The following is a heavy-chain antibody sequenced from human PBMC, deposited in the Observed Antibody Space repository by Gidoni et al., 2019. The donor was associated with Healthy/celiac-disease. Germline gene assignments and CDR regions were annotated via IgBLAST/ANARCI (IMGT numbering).Heavy chain of an antibody. CDR1: GGSFSGYY. CDR2: INHSGST. Sequence: HVQLQQGGARLLQPSETLSLPPAVHGGSFSGYYWSWIRQPPGKGLEVIGEINHSGSTNYNPSLKSRVTISVDTSKNQFSLKLSSVTAADTAVYYCARAGGYSSGWGKGGWFDPWGQGTLVTVSS. V-gene: IGHV4-34*01. CDR3: ARAGGYSSGWGKGGWFDP. J-gene: IGHJ5*02. D-gene: IGHD6-19*01.